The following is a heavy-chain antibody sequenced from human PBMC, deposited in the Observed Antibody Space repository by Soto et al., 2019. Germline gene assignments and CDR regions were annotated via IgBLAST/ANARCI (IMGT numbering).Heavy chain of an antibody. V-gene: IGHV1-69*01. D-gene: IGHD3-3*01. CDR3: PGDSSNPILGVVPNFDS. CDR2: IIPIFGTA. Sequence: QVQLVQSGAEVKKPGSSVKVSCKASGGTFSSYAISWVRQAPGQGLEWMGGIIPIFGTANYAQKFQGRVTIPGGEPPRTAYMKLISRSSGDTAVFYWPGDSSNPILGVVPNFDSWGQGTLVTVPS. J-gene: IGHJ4*02. CDR1: GGTFSSYA.